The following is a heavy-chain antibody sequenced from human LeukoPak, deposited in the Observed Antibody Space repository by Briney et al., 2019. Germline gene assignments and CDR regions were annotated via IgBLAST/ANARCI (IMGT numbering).Heavy chain of an antibody. J-gene: IGHJ1*01. CDR2: INSDGSST. CDR3: ARAGFVVVTAIPHSVEYFQH. Sequence: PGGSLRLSCAASGFTLSRYWMHWVRQVPGKGLVWVSRINSDGSSTSYADSVKGRFTISRDNAKNTLYLQMNSLRAEDTAVYYCARAGFVVVTAIPHSVEYFQHWGQGTLVTVSS. CDR1: GFTLSRYW. D-gene: IGHD2-21*02. V-gene: IGHV3-74*01.